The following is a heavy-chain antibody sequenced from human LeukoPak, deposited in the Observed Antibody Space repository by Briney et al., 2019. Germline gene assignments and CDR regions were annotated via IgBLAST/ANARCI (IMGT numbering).Heavy chain of an antibody. CDR3: ARGRGYIPGANWFDP. CDR2: IYYSGNT. CDR1: GGSISSSSYY. J-gene: IGHJ5*02. Sequence: SEALSLTCTVSGGSISSSSYYWGWIRQPPGKGLEWIGTIYYSGNTYYNPSLKSRVTLSVDTSKNQISLKLNSVTAADTAVYYCARGRGYIPGANWFDPWGQGTLVTVSS. D-gene: IGHD5-12*01. V-gene: IGHV4-39*01.